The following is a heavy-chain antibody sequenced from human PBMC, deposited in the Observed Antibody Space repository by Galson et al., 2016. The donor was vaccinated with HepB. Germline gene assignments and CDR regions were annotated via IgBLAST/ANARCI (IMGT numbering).Heavy chain of an antibody. V-gene: IGHV3-23*01. CDR2: ISGSGGSI. CDR1: GFTFSTYA. J-gene: IGHJ4*02. D-gene: IGHD1-26*01. Sequence: SLRLSCAASGFTFSTYAMTWVRQAPGKGLEWVATISGSGGSIYYADSVTGRFTISRDNSKNTLFLQMKRLRDEDTALYYCAKYRSATYYTDYFEYWGQGTLVTVSS. CDR3: AKYRSATYYTDYFEY.